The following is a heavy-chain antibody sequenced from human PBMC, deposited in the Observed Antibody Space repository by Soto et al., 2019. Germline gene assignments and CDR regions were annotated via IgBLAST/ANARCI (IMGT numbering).Heavy chain of an antibody. CDR2: IIPVFGTA. J-gene: IGHJ6*02. CDR3: SRGDATKIVVTTYYAMDV. Sequence: QVQLLQSGAEVKKPGSSVRVSCKASGGTLSNYGISWVRQAPGQGLEWMGGIIPVFGTANYAQKFQGRVTITADESKSTVYMDVTSLRSEDTAVYYCSRGDATKIVVTTYYAMDVWGQGTTVSVSS. D-gene: IGHD4-17*01. CDR1: GGTLSNYG. V-gene: IGHV1-69*12.